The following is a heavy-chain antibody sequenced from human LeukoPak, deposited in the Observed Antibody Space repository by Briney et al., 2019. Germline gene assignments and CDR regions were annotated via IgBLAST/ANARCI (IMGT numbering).Heavy chain of an antibody. CDR2: IQYDGSNK. J-gene: IGHJ6*03. Sequence: GGSLRLSCAASGFTFSSYGMHWVRQAPGKGLEWVAFIQYDGSNKYYADSVKGRFTISRDNSKNTLYLQMNSLRAEDTAVYYCAKVALRFLEWSWDYMDVWGKGTTVTVSS. CDR3: AKVALRFLEWSWDYMDV. V-gene: IGHV3-30*02. D-gene: IGHD3-3*01. CDR1: GFTFSSYG.